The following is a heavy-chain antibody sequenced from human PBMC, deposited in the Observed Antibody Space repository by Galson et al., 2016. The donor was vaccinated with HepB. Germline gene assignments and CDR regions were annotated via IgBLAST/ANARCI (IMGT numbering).Heavy chain of an antibody. CDR1: GFTFSNYA. CDR2: ISGISDRT. D-gene: IGHD3-16*01. Sequence: SLRLSCAASGFTFSNYAMNWVRQAPGKGPEWVSAISGISDRTYYADSVKDRFTISRDDSKNTLFLQLNSLRAEDTAVYYCAKVRPGNLAGAGRSYGMDVWGQGTTVTVSS. V-gene: IGHV3-23*01. CDR3: AKVRPGNLAGAGRSYGMDV. J-gene: IGHJ6*02.